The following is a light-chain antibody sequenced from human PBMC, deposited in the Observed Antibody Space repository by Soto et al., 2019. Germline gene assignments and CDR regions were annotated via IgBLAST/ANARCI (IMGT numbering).Light chain of an antibody. CDR1: QSVSSSY. CDR2: GAS. V-gene: IGKV3-20*01. CDR3: QHYDSLPIT. J-gene: IGKJ5*01. Sequence: EIVLTQSPGTLSLSPGERATLSCRASQSVSSSYLAWYQQKPGQPPRLLIYGASSRATGIPDRFSGSGSGIDFTLTISRLEPEEFAVFYCQHYDSLPITFGQGTRLETK.